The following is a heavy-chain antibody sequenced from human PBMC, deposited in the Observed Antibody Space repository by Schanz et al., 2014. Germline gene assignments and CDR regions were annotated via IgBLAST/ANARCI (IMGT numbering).Heavy chain of an antibody. CDR1: RYTFNTYG. Sequence: GPEVKEPGASVKVSCEASRYTFNTYGLNWVRQAPGQGLEWMGWISAYTNNTNYAQKVQGRVTMTTDTSTGTAYMELRSLRSDDTAVYYCARGRGCTDGSCGSWFDLWGQGTLVTVSS. V-gene: IGHV1-18*01. CDR2: ISAYTNNT. J-gene: IGHJ5*02. CDR3: ARGRGCTDGSCGSWFDL. D-gene: IGHD2-15*01.